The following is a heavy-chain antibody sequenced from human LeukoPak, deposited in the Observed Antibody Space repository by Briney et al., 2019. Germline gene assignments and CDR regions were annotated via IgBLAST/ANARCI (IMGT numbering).Heavy chain of an antibody. V-gene: IGHV3-66*01. CDR1: GFTVSSNY. Sequence: PGGSLRLSCAASGFTVSSNYMNWVRQAPGKGLEWVSVMYSGGSTFYGDSEKGRFTISRDNSMNTLYLQMNSLRVDDTAVYYCAREQVVVGRGYYGMDVWGQGTTVTVSS. CDR3: AREQVVVGRGYYGMDV. CDR2: MYSGGST. J-gene: IGHJ6*02. D-gene: IGHD2-2*01.